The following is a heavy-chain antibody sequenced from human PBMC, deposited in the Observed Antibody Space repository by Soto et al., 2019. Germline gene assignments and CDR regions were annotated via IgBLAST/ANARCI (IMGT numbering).Heavy chain of an antibody. CDR1: GSSITSYC. Sequence: GEPLKISCKGSGSSITSYCIGWLRQIPGQGLEWMGIIYPGDSDTRYSPSFQGQVTISADKSISTAYLKWSSLKASDTAIHYCPRVQQRCPDYYYGMDVWGQGTTVTVSS. CDR2: IYPGDSDT. J-gene: IGHJ6*02. V-gene: IGHV5-51*01. D-gene: IGHD6-13*01. CDR3: PRVQQRCPDYYYGMDV.